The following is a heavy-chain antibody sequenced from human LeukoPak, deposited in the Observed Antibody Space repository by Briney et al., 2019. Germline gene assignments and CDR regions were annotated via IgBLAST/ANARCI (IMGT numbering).Heavy chain of an antibody. CDR1: GYTFTCYD. V-gene: IGHV1-8*03. J-gene: IGHJ4*02. D-gene: IGHD5-12*01. CDR2: MNPNSGNT. CDR3: ARGLRGYRYLGVY. Sequence: GASVKVSCKASGYTFTCYDINWVRQATGQGLEWMGWMNPNSGNTGYAQKFQGRVTITRNTSISTAYMELSSLRSEDTAVYYCARGLRGYRYLGVYWGQGTLVTVSS.